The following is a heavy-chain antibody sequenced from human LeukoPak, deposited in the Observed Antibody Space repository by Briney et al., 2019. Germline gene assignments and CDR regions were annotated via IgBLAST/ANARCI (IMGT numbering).Heavy chain of an antibody. CDR2: IYSSGTT. CDR3: ARHVGAAGLFRYWYFDL. Sequence: SGGPSLPRTCPGESLGGFYWCWVRAPPGEGAWGVGVIYSSGTTSYNPSLQSRVTISLDTSKNQFFLRVRTVTAADTAVYYCARHVGAAGLFRYWYFDLWGRGTLVTVSS. V-gene: IGHV4-59*08. CDR1: GESLGGFY. J-gene: IGHJ2*01. D-gene: IGHD6-13*01.